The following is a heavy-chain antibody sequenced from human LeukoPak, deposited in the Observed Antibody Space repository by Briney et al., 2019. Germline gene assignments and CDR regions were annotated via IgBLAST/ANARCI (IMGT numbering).Heavy chain of an antibody. CDR2: ISGSGGST. Sequence: PGGSLRLSCAGSGFTFSSYWMTWVRQAPGKGLEWVSAISGSGGSTYYADSVKGRFTISRDNSKNTLYLQMNSLRAEDTAVYYCAKEKDFVVVTAYDYWGQGTLVTVSS. CDR3: AKEKDFVVVTAYDY. J-gene: IGHJ4*02. V-gene: IGHV3-23*01. D-gene: IGHD2-21*02. CDR1: GFTFSSYW.